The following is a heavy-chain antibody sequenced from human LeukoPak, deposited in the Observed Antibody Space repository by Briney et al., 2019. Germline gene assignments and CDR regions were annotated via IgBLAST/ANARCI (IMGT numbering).Heavy chain of an antibody. CDR1: GYTFTSYA. Sequence: GASVKVSCKASGYTFTSYAMNWVRQAPGQGIEWMGWINTNTGNPTYAQGFTGRFVFSLDTSVSTAYLQISSLKAEDTAVYYCAMADTHYYYYMDVWGKGTTVTVSS. J-gene: IGHJ6*03. CDR2: INTNTGNP. CDR3: AMADTHYYYYMDV. V-gene: IGHV7-4-1*02. D-gene: IGHD6-19*01.